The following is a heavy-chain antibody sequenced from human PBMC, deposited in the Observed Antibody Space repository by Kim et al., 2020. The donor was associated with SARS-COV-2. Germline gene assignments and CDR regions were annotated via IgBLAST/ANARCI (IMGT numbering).Heavy chain of an antibody. CDR3: ARDLHMVRGILPYFYGMDV. D-gene: IGHD3-10*01. CDR2: ISSGGSDV. CDR1: GFTFSNYE. Sequence: GGSLRLSCAASGFTFSNYEMNWVRQAPGKGLEWVAHISSGGSDVHYADFVKGRFTISRDDARNSLYLQMNSLRAEDTATFYCARDLHMVRGILPYFYGMDVWGQGTTVTVSS. J-gene: IGHJ6*02. V-gene: IGHV3-48*03.